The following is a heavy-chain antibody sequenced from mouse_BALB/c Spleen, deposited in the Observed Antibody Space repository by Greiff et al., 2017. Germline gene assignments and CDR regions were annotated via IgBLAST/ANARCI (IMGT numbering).Heavy chain of an antibody. V-gene: IGHV1-18*01. D-gene: IGHD1-1*01. J-gene: IGHJ2*01. CDR3: ARYYYGSRVYYFDY. Sequence: EVQLQQSGPELVKPGASVKIPCKASGYTFTDYNMDWVKQSHGKSLEWIGDINPNNGGTIYNQKFKGKATLTVDKSSSTAYMELRSLTSEDTAVYYCARYYYGSRVYYFDYWGQGTTLTVSS. CDR2: INPNNGGT. CDR1: GYTFTDYN.